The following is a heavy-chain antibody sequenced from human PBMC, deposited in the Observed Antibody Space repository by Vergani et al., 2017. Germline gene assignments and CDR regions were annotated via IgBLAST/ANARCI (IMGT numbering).Heavy chain of an antibody. Sequence: EVQLLESGGSLKQPGGSVRLSCAASGFTFSTYAMHWVRQAPGKGLEWVSALTGGGGSTYYADSFKGRFIISRDNSRDTLYLQMNSLTPEDTATYYCVKDAGSYENFFDSWSQGTLVTVSS. D-gene: IGHD1-26*01. V-gene: IGHV3-23*01. J-gene: IGHJ4*02. CDR1: GFTFSTYA. CDR3: VKDAGSYENFFDS. CDR2: LTGGGGST.